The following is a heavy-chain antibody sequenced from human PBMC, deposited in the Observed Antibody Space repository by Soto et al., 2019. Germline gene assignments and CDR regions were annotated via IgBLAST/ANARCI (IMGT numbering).Heavy chain of an antibody. Sequence: PGGSLRLSCAASGFTFSSYAMHWVRQAPGKGLEWVAVISYDGSSKYYADSVKGRFTISRDNSKSTLYLQMNSLRAEDTAVYYCARDTRSGSNYYYGMDVWGQGTTVTVSS. J-gene: IGHJ6*02. V-gene: IGHV3-30-3*01. CDR1: GFTFSSYA. CDR2: ISYDGSSK. CDR3: ARDTRSGSNYYYGMDV. D-gene: IGHD3-10*01.